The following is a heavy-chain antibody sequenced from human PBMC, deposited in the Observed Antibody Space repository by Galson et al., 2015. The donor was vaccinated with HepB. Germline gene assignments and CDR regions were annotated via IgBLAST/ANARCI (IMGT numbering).Heavy chain of an antibody. CDR2: ISSSSSTI. D-gene: IGHD5-12*01. CDR3: ARESKGSGYDSYSDAFDI. Sequence: SLRLSCAASGFTVSSNYMSWVRQAPGKGLEWVSYISSSSSTIYYADSVKGRFTISRDNAKNSLYLQMNSLRDEDTAVYYCARESKGSGYDSYSDAFDIWGQGTMVTVSS. J-gene: IGHJ3*02. CDR1: GFTVSSNY. V-gene: IGHV3-48*02.